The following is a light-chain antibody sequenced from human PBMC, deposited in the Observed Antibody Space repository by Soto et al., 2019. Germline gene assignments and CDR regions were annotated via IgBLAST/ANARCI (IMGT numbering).Light chain of an antibody. CDR1: QSVTKY. V-gene: IGKV3-11*01. J-gene: IGKJ4*01. Sequence: EVVLTQSPATLSLSPGERATLSCRASQSVTKYLAWYQQKPGQALRLLISDVPKRATGIPARFSGSGSATDFTLTISSLEPEDFAVYYCHQRSNWPLTFGGGTKLEIK. CDR2: DVP. CDR3: HQRSNWPLT.